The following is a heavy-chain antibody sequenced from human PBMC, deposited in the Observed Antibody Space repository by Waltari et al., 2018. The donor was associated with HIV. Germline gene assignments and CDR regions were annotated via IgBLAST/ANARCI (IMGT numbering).Heavy chain of an antibody. CDR3: ARAAHSYYDSSPYYFDY. Sequence: QVQLVQSGAAVKKPGASVKVSCTASGYTFTRYAMHWVRQAPGQRLEWMGWINAGNGNTKYSRKFQGGVTITRDTSASTAYMELSSLRSEDTAVYYCARAAHSYYDSSPYYFDYWGQGSLVTVSS. J-gene: IGHJ4*02. CDR2: INAGNGNT. D-gene: IGHD3-22*01. V-gene: IGHV1-3*01. CDR1: GYTFTRYA.